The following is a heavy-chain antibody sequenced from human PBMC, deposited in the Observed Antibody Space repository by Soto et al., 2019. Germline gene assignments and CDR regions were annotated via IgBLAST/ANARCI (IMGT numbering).Heavy chain of an antibody. CDR3: ARGAHYYDSSGYYWGYYYYYGMDV. D-gene: IGHD3-22*01. Sequence: SETLSLTCAVYGGSFSGYYWSWIRQPPGKGLEWIGEINHSGSTNYNPSLKSRVTISVDTSKNQFSLKLSSVTAADTAVYYCARGAHYYDSSGYYWGYYYYYGMDVWGQGTTVTVSS. J-gene: IGHJ6*02. V-gene: IGHV4-34*01. CDR1: GGSFSGYY. CDR2: INHSGST.